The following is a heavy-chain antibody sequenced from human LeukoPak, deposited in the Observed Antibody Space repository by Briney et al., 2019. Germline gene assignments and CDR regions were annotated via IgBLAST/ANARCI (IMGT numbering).Heavy chain of an antibody. V-gene: IGHV3-11*01. CDR1: GFTFSDYY. CDR3: AKDTAMVDY. D-gene: IGHD5-18*01. CDR2: ISSSGSTI. J-gene: IGHJ4*02. Sequence: GGSLRLSCAASGFTFSDYYMSWIRQAPGKGLEWVSYISSSGSTIHYADSVKGRFTISRDNSKNTLYLQMNSLRAEDTAVYYCAKDTAMVDYWGQGTLVTVSS.